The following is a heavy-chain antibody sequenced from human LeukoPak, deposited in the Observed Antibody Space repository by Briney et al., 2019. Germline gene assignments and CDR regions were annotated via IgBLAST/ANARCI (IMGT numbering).Heavy chain of an antibody. J-gene: IGHJ4*02. Sequence: GGSLRLSCVVSGFTVTSNYMSWVRQAPGKGLEWVSVIYSGVTTNYADSVKGRFTVYRDNSKNTLHLQMNTLRAEDTAVYYCASKLTSGYWGQGTLVTVSS. V-gene: IGHV3-66*01. CDR3: ASKLTSGY. D-gene: IGHD4-17*01. CDR1: GFTVTSNY. CDR2: IYSGVTT.